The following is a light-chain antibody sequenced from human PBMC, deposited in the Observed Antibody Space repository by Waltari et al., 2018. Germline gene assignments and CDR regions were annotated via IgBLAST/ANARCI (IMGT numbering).Light chain of an antibody. J-gene: IGKJ3*01. V-gene: IGKV1-12*01. CDR2: ATS. CDR3: QQANSFPIT. Sequence: DIQMIQSPSYVSASVGDRVTITCRASQDIRNWLAWYQQKPGKAPNLLIYATSSLQTGVPSRFSGSGSGTEFTLTISSLQPEDFATYYCQQANSFPITFGPGTKVDIK. CDR1: QDIRNW.